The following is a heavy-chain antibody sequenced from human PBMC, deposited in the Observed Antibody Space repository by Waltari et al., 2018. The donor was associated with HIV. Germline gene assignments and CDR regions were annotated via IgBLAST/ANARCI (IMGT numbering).Heavy chain of an antibody. CDR1: GFPFSSYG. V-gene: IGHV3-30*18. CDR2: TSYDGSDK. CDR3: AKDLAAVAGILGFDS. Sequence: QVQLVESGGGVVQPGRSLSLSCAASGFPFSSYGLHWVRQAPGKGLEWVAVTSYDGSDKYYADSVKGRFTISRDNSKNTLYLQMNSLRAEDTAVFYCAKDLAAVAGILGFDSWGQGTQVTVSS. D-gene: IGHD6-19*01. J-gene: IGHJ4*02.